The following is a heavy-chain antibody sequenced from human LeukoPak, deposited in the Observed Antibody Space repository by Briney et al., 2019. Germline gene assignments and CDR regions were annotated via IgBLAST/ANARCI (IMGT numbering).Heavy chain of an antibody. Sequence: SETLSLTCTVSGGSISSSSYYWGWIRQPPGKGLEWIGSIYYSGSTYYNPSLKSRVTISVDTSKNQFSLKLSSVTAADTAVYYCARDGGGGYHSDWFDPWGQETLVTVSS. V-gene: IGHV4-39*07. D-gene: IGHD5-12*01. CDR3: ARDGGGGYHSDWFDP. CDR2: IYYSGST. CDR1: GGSISSSSYY. J-gene: IGHJ5*02.